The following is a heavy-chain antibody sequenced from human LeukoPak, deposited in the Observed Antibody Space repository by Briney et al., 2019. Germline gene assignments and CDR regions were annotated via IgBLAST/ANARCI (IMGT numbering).Heavy chain of an antibody. J-gene: IGHJ4*02. V-gene: IGHV3-23*01. Sequence: PGGSLRLSCAASGFTFSSYAMSWVRQAPGKGPEWVSAISGSGGSTYYADSVKGRFTISRDNSKNTLYLQMNSLRAGDTAVYYCASDPYDYVWGSYRYNSYFDYWGQGTLVTVSS. CDR2: ISGSGGST. D-gene: IGHD3-16*02. CDR3: ASDPYDYVWGSYRYNSYFDY. CDR1: GFTFSSYA.